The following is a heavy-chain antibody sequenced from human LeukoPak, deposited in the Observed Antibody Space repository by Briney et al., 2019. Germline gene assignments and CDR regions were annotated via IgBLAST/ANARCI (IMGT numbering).Heavy chain of an antibody. J-gene: IGHJ4*02. V-gene: IGHV3-33*01. Sequence: GGSLRLSCTASGFTFCDYAMSWFRQAPGKGLEWVAVIWYDGSNKYYADSVKGRFTISRDNSKNTLYLQMNSLRAEDTAVYYCARCIAGKYYFDYWGQGTLVTVSS. CDR3: ARCIAGKYYFDY. D-gene: IGHD6-13*01. CDR1: GFTFCDYA. CDR2: IWYDGSNK.